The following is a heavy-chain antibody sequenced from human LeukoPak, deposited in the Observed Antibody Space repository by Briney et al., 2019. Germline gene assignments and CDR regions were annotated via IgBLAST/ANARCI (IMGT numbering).Heavy chain of an antibody. CDR1: GFTFSSYA. CDR2: INGSGGNT. CDR3: AKDGKGAPVAGTGYFDY. Sequence: GASLRLSCAASGFTFSSYAMSWVRQAPGKGLEWVSVINGSGGNTYYADSVKGRFTISRDNSKNTLYLQMNSLRAEDTAIYYCAKDGKGAPVAGTGYFDYWGQGTLVTVSS. D-gene: IGHD6-19*01. J-gene: IGHJ4*02. V-gene: IGHV3-23*01.